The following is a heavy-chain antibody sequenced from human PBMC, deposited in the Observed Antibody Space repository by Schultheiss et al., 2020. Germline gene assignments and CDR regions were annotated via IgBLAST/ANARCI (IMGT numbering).Heavy chain of an antibody. CDR3: ARELRIAAAEIDY. Sequence: GGSLRLSCAASGFTFDDYAMHWVRQVPGKGLEWVSGISWNSGSIGYADSVKGRFTISRDNAKKSLYLQMNSLRAEDTAVYYCARELRIAAAEIDYWGQGTLVTVSS. V-gene: IGHV3-9*01. J-gene: IGHJ4*02. CDR2: ISWNSGSI. CDR1: GFTFDDYA. D-gene: IGHD6-13*01.